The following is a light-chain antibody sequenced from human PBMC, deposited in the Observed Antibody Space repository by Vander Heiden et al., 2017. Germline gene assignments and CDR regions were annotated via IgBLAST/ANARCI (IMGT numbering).Light chain of an antibody. CDR3: QQYGTEPQT. CDR1: ETSSSNY. V-gene: IGKV3-20*01. CDR2: GAS. Sequence: IVLTQSPGTPALSPGERAILSCGARETSSSNYFAWYQQKPGQAPRLLIYGASSRATGIPDRFSGGGSETDFTLTITRLEPEDFATYYCQQYGTEPQTFGHGTKLD. J-gene: IGKJ3*01.